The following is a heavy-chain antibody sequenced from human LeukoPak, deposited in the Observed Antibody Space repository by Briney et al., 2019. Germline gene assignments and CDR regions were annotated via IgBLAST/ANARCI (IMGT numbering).Heavy chain of an antibody. Sequence: GASVKVSCKASGYTFTSYDINWVRQATGQGLEWMGWMNPNSGNTGYAQKFQGRVTITRNTSISTAYMELSSLRFDDTAVYFCARSRGIAAVDWFDPWGQGTLVTVFS. J-gene: IGHJ5*02. CDR3: ARSRGIAAVDWFDP. CDR2: MNPNSGNT. V-gene: IGHV1-8*03. CDR1: GYTFTSYD. D-gene: IGHD6-25*01.